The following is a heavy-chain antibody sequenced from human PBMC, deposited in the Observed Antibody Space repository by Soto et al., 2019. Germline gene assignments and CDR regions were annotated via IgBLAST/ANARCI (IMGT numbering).Heavy chain of an antibody. CDR1: AYTLISYG. J-gene: IGHJ4*02. CDR3: AKGCNYDSTGPRIFYYFDN. Sequence: ASVKVSCKASAYTLISYGISWVRQAPGQGLEWMGWIGDYNGNTKYAKMLQDRVTMTTDTSTSTAYMEMRSMRCDDTAVYYCAKGCNYDSTGPRIFYYFDNWGQGTLVTVSS. V-gene: IGHV1-18*01. CDR2: IGDYNGNT. D-gene: IGHD3-22*01.